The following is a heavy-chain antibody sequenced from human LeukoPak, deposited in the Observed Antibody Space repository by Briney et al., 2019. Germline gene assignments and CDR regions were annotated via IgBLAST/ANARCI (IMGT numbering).Heavy chain of an antibody. V-gene: IGHV1-2*02. J-gene: IGHJ4*02. D-gene: IGHD1-26*01. CDR2: IDPNSGGT. CDR3: ARGRLSAGWEIRPKFDY. CDR1: GYSFTGYY. Sequence: ASVKVSCKASGYSFTGYYMHWVRQAPGQGLEWMRRIDPNSGGTKYAQKFQGRVTMTRDMSISTAYMELRRLRSDDTAVYNCARGRLSAGWEIRPKFDYWGQGTLVTVSS.